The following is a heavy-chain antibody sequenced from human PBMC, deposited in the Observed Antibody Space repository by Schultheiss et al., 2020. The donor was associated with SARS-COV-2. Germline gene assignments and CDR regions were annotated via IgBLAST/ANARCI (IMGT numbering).Heavy chain of an antibody. V-gene: IGHV3-11*01. Sequence: GESLKISCAASGFTFSDYYMSWIRQAPGKGLEWVSYISSSGSTIYYADSVKGRFTISRDNAKNSLYLQMNSLRAEDTAVYYCARQYSSGWYLSVSCPDYWGQGTLVTVSS. CDR2: ISSSGSTI. CDR1: GFTFSDYY. CDR3: ARQYSSGWYLSVSCPDY. D-gene: IGHD6-19*01. J-gene: IGHJ4*02.